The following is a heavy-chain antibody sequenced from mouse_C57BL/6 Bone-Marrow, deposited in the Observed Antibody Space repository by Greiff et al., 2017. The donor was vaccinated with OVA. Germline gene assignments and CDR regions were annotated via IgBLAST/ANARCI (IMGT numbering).Heavy chain of an antibody. D-gene: IGHD2-3*01. CDR3: ARAGGWLPPYSFDY. Sequence: VQVVESGAELVRPGTSVKVSCKASGYAFTNYLIEWVKQRPGQGLEWIGVINPGSGGTNYNEKFKGKATLTADKSSSTAYMQLSSLTSEDSAVYFCARAGGWLPPYSFDYWGQGTTLTVSS. CDR2: INPGSGGT. V-gene: IGHV1-54*01. CDR1: GYAFTNYL. J-gene: IGHJ2*01.